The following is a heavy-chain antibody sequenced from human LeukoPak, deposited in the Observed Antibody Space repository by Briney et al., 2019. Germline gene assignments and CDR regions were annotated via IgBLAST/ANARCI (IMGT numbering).Heavy chain of an antibody. V-gene: IGHV3-21*01. Sequence: GGSLRLSCGASGITFSSYSMNWVRQAPGKGLEWVSSISSSSSYIYYADSVKGRFTISRDNAKNSLYLQMNSLRAEDTAVYYCASGDYYDSSGPQHYWGQGTLVTVSS. CDR1: GITFSSYS. J-gene: IGHJ4*02. CDR2: ISSSSSYI. CDR3: ASGDYYDSSGPQHY. D-gene: IGHD3-22*01.